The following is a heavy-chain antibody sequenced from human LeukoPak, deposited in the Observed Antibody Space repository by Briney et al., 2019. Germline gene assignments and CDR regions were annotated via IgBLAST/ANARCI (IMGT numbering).Heavy chain of an antibody. Sequence: ASVKVSCKASGYTFTGYYMNWVRQAPGQGFEWMGWINPNSGATNYAQKFQGRVTMTRDTSISTAYMELSRLRSDDTAVYYCARDLEGLERYFDYWGQGTLVTVSP. D-gene: IGHD1-1*01. J-gene: IGHJ4*02. CDR2: INPNSGAT. CDR3: ARDLEGLERYFDY. CDR1: GYTFTGYY. V-gene: IGHV1-2*02.